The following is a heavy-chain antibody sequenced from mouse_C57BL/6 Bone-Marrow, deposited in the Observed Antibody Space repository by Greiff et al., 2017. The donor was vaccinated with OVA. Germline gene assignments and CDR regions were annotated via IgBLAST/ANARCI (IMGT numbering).Heavy chain of an antibody. V-gene: IGHV1-50*01. Sequence: QVHVKQPGAELVKPGASVKLSCKASGYTFTSYWMQWVKQRPGQGLEWIGEIDPSDSYTNYNQKFKGKATLTVDTSSSTAYMQLSSLTSEDSAVYYCARIYYYGSSSSYWGQGTTLTVSS. CDR2: IDPSDSYT. D-gene: IGHD1-1*01. CDR1: GYTFTSYW. CDR3: ARIYYYGSSSSY. J-gene: IGHJ2*01.